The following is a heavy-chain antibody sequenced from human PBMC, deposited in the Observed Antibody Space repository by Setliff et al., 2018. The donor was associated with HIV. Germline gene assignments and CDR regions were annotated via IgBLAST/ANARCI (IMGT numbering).Heavy chain of an antibody. Sequence: GESLRLSCAASGFTFSSYGMHWVRQAPGKGLEWVAFIRYDGSNKYYADSVKGRFTISRDNSKNTLYLQMNSLRAEDTAVYYCAKQTVSSSWSNWFDPWGQGTLVTAPQ. V-gene: IGHV3-30*02. D-gene: IGHD6-13*01. CDR3: AKQTVSSSWSNWFDP. CDR2: IRYDGSNK. J-gene: IGHJ5*02. CDR1: GFTFSSYG.